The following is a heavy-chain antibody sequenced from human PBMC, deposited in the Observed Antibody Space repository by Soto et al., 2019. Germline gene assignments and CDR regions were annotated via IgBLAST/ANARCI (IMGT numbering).Heavy chain of an antibody. CDR3: ARVGETDYSFYYFDY. CDR2: IKQDGSEK. D-gene: IGHD2-15*01. V-gene: IGHV3-7*05. Sequence: GGSLRLSCAASGFTFSSYWMSWVRQAPGKGLEWVANIKQDGSEKYYVDSVKGRFTISRDNAKNSLYLQMNSLRAEDTAVYYCARVGETDYSFYYFDYWGQGTLVTVSS. CDR1: GFTFSSYW. J-gene: IGHJ4*02.